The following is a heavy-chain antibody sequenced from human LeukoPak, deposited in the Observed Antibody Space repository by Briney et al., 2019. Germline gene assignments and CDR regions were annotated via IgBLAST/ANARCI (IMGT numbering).Heavy chain of an antibody. CDR2: INERGRT. D-gene: IGHD6-13*01. Sequence: SETLSLTCEVYGGSFSGYDWNWIRQPPGKGLERIGEINERGRTNYNPSLNSRVTISVDTSKNQISLNLSSVTAADTAVYYCARGYSSSWSKNNWFDPWGQGTLVTVSS. CDR3: ARGYSSSWSKNNWFDP. CDR1: GGSFSGYD. J-gene: IGHJ5*02. V-gene: IGHV4-34*01.